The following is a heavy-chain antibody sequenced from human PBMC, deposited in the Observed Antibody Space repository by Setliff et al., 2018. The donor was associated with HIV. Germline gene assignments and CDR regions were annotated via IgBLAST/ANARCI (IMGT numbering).Heavy chain of an antibody. D-gene: IGHD3-16*01. CDR1: GFTFSNSW. V-gene: IGHV3-74*03. Sequence: PGGSLRLSCAASGFTFSNSWMHWVRQAPGKGLVWVSRINTDGSSATYADSVKGRLTNSRDNARNTLYLQMDSLRAEDTAVYYCARGGANPSWFDSWGQGTLVTVSS. J-gene: IGHJ5*01. CDR3: ARGGANPSWFDS. CDR2: INTDGSSA.